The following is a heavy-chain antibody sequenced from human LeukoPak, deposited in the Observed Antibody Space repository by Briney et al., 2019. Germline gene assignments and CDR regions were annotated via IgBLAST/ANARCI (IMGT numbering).Heavy chain of an antibody. Sequence: LSETLSLTCTVSGGSISSYYWSWIRQPPGKGLEWIGYIYYSGSTNYNPSLKSRVTISVDTSKNQFSLKLSSVTAADTAVYYCARAAVVVPIFDYWGQGTLVTVSS. CDR2: IYYSGST. CDR1: GGSISSYY. D-gene: IGHD3-22*01. J-gene: IGHJ4*02. V-gene: IGHV4-59*01. CDR3: ARAAVVVPIFDY.